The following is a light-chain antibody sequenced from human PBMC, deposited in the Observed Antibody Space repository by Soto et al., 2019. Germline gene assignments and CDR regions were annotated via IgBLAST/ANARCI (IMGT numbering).Light chain of an antibody. CDR1: SSDVGSYNR. J-gene: IGLJ3*02. Sequence: QSALTQPPSVSGSPGQSVTISCTGTSSDVGSYNRVSWYQQPPGTAPKLMIYEVSNRPSGVPDRFSGSKSGNTASLTVSGLQAEEEDNYYRTSYTTSNPWVFGGGTKLTVL. V-gene: IGLV2-18*02. CDR3: TSYTTSNPWV. CDR2: EVS.